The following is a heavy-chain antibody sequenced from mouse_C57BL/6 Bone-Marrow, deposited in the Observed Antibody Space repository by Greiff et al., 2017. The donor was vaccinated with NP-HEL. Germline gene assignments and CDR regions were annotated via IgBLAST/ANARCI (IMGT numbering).Heavy chain of an antibody. J-gene: IGHJ2*01. CDR1: GYTFTSYW. D-gene: IGHD2-3*01. CDR3: ARYYDGYYAHFDD. CDR2: IHPNSGST. V-gene: IGHV1-64*01. Sequence: VQLQQPGAELVKPGASVKLSCKASGYTFTSYWMHWVKQRPGQGLEWIGMIHPNSGSTNYNEKFKSKATLTVDKSSSTAYMQLSSLTSEDSAVYYCARYYDGYYAHFDDWGQGTTLTVSS.